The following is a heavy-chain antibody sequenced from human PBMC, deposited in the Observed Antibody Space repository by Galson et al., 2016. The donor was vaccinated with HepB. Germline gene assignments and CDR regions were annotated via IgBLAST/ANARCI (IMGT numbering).Heavy chain of an antibody. D-gene: IGHD3-16*01. CDR3: ATLGHGTHDY. CDR1: GYTFSSYA. V-gene: IGHV3-23*01. J-gene: IGHJ4*02. Sequence: SLRLSCAASGYTFSSYAMTWVRQAPGKGLEWVSSIDTSDSTTSYADSEGRFTISRDNSKNTLYLQMYSLRAEDTAVYYCATLGHGTHDYWGQGTLVTVSS. CDR2: IDTSDSTT.